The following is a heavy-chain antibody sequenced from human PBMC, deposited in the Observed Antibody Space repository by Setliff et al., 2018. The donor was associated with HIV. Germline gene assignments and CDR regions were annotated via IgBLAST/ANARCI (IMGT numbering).Heavy chain of an antibody. CDR2: INHSGST. J-gene: IGHJ6*02. CDR1: GGSFSGYY. CDR3: ARGFRDNSGYYYYGMDV. V-gene: IGHV4-34*01. D-gene: IGHD3-22*01. Sequence: SETLSLTCAVYGGSFSGYYWSWIRQPPGKGLEWIGEINHSGSTNYKPSLKSRVTISVDTSKKQFSLKVSSVIAADTAVYFCARGFRDNSGYYYYGMDVWGPGTTVTVSS.